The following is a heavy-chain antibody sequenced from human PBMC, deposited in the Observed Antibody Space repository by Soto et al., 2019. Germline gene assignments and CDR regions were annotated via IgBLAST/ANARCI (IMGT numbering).Heavy chain of an antibody. CDR1: GFTFSSYA. V-gene: IGHV3-23*01. CDR2: ICVSGGST. CDR3: AKESGGDCYSDWFDP. D-gene: IGHD2-21*02. Sequence: GSLRLSCAASGFTFSSYAMSWVRQAPGKGLEWVSSICVSGGSTYYADSVKGRFTFSRDNSKDTVYLQMNSLRAEDTAVYYCAKESGGDCYSDWFDPWGQGTLVTVSS. J-gene: IGHJ5*02.